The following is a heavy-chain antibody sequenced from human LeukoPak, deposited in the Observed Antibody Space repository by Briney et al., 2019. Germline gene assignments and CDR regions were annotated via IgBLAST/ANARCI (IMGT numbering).Heavy chain of an antibody. CDR2: INHSGST. D-gene: IGHD6-13*01. J-gene: IGHJ4*02. Sequence: SETLSLTCAVNGGSFSGYYWSWIRQPPGKGLEWIGEINHSGSTNYNPSLKSRVTISVDTSKNQFSLKLSSVTAADTAVYYCARGSWGIAAFSLSFDYWGQGTLVTVSS. V-gene: IGHV4-34*01. CDR3: ARGSWGIAAFSLSFDY. CDR1: GGSFSGYY.